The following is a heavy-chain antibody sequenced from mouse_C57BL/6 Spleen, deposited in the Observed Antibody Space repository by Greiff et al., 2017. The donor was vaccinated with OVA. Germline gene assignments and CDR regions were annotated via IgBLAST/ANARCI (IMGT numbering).Heavy chain of an antibody. CDR1: GYTFTSYW. J-gene: IGHJ2*01. CDR3: AREDATMITPFPLDY. D-gene: IGHD2-4*01. CDR2: INPSNGGT. Sequence: QVQLQQPGTELVKPGASVKLSCKASGYTFTSYWMHWVKQRPGQGLEWIGNINPSNGGTNYNEKFKSKATLTVDKSSSTAYMQLSSLTSEDSAVYYCAREDATMITPFPLDYWGQGTTLTVSS. V-gene: IGHV1-53*01.